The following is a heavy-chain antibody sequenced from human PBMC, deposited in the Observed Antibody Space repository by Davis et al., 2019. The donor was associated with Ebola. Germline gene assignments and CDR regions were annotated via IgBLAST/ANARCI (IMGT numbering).Heavy chain of an antibody. CDR3: ARSLRGYDFDY. CDR1: GGSVSSGSYY. J-gene: IGHJ4*02. CDR2: IYYSGST. V-gene: IGHV4-31*03. Sequence: PSETLSLTCTVSGGSVSSGSYYWSWIRQPPGKGLEWIGYIYYSGSTYYNPSLKSRVATSADTSKNQFSLKLSSVTAADTAVYYCARSLRGYDFDYWGQGILVTVSS. D-gene: IGHD3-10*01.